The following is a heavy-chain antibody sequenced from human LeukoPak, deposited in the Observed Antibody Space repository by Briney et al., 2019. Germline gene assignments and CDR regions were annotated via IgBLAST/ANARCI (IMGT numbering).Heavy chain of an antibody. CDR2: IYHSGST. CDR3: ARGRPTTGCDY. V-gene: IGHV4-38-2*02. J-gene: IGHJ4*02. Sequence: SETLSLTCTVSGYSISSGYYWGWIRQPPGKGLEWIGSIYHSGSTYYNPSLKSRVTISVDTSKNQFSLKLSSVTAADTAVYYCARGRPTTGCDYWGQGTLVTVSS. D-gene: IGHD1-26*01. CDR1: GYSISSGYY.